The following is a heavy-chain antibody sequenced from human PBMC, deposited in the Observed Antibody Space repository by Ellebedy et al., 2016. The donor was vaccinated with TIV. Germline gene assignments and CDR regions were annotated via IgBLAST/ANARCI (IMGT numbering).Heavy chain of an antibody. CDR2: INHSGST. D-gene: IGHD4-23*01. J-gene: IGHJ4*02. CDR3: ARVGPYGGNSIDY. Sequence: SETLSLTXTVSGGSINSYYWSWIRQPPGKGLEWIGEINHSGSTNYNPSLKSRVTISVDTSKNQFSLKLSSVTAADTAVYYCARVGPYGGNSIDYWGQGTLVTVSS. CDR1: GGSINSYY. V-gene: IGHV4-34*01.